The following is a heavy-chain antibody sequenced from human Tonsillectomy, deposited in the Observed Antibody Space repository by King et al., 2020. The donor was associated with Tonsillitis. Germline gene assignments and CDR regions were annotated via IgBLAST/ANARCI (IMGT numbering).Heavy chain of an antibody. CDR2: IKRDGSQT. D-gene: IGHD2-21*01. Sequence: VQLVESGGGLVQPGGSLRLSCAASGFTLSDFWMTWVRQAPGKGLEWVANIKRDGSQTNYVESVKGRFTISRDNAKNSLFLQLNSLRAEDTAVYYCARDETHYERDLYSDALDIWGQGTMVTVSS. V-gene: IGHV3-7*03. J-gene: IGHJ3*02. CDR3: ARDETHYERDLYSDALDI. CDR1: GFTLSDFW.